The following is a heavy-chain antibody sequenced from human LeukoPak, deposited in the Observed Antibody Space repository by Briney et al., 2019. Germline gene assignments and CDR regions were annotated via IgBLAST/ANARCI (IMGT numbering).Heavy chain of an antibody. Sequence: GGSLRLSCAASEFTFSNYAMSWVRQAPGKGLEWVSVISGSGGPTYHADSVKGRFTISRDNSKNTLYLQMGSLRAEDMAVYYCASLNWNGGYWGQGTLVTVSS. CDR1: EFTFSNYA. CDR3: ASLNWNGGY. D-gene: IGHD1-1*01. J-gene: IGHJ4*02. V-gene: IGHV3-23*01. CDR2: ISGSGGPT.